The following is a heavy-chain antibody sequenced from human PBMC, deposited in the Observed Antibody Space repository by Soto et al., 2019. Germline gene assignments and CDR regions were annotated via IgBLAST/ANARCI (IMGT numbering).Heavy chain of an antibody. CDR3: LREAYIGYGHAIDY. V-gene: IGHV4-59*01. D-gene: IGHD5-12*01. J-gene: IGHJ4*02. CDR1: GVTISTYY. Sequence: SETLSLTCAVSGVTISTYYWSWIRQPPGKGLEWIGYNYHSGTTNYNPSLKSRVTISVDKSKNQFSLRLISVTTADAATYYCLREAYIGYGHAIDYWGQGTLVTVSS. CDR2: NYHSGTT.